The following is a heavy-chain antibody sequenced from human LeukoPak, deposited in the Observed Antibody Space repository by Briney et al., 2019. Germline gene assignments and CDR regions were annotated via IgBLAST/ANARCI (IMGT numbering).Heavy chain of an antibody. Sequence: ASETLSLTCTVSGGSISSYYWSWIRQPAGKGLEWIGRIYTSGSTNYNPSLKSRVTMSVDTSKNQFSLKLSSVTAADTAVYYCARDGGGWYDSSGYSPRTWGMDVWGQGTTVTVSS. V-gene: IGHV4-4*07. CDR3: ARDGGGWYDSSGYSPRTWGMDV. CDR2: IYTSGST. D-gene: IGHD3-22*01. J-gene: IGHJ6*02. CDR1: GGSISSYY.